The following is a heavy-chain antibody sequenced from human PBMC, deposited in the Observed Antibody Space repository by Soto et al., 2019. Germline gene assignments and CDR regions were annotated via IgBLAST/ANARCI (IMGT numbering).Heavy chain of an antibody. CDR3: ARDQPGYSYGYGLGY. V-gene: IGHV3-21*01. CDR1: GFTFSSYS. D-gene: IGHD5-18*01. CDR2: ISSSSSYI. Sequence: EVQLVESGGGLVKPGGSLRLSCAASGFTFSSYSMNWVRQAPGKGLEWVSSISSSSSYIYYADSVKGRFTISRDNAXDSLYLQMNSRRAEDTAVYYCARDQPGYSYGYGLGYWGQGTLVTVSS. J-gene: IGHJ4*02.